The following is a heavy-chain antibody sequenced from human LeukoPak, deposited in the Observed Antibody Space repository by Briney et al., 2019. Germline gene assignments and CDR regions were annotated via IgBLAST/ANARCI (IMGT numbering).Heavy chain of an antibody. J-gene: IGHJ5*02. CDR2: IYTSGST. V-gene: IGHV4-61*02. CDR3: ASIAAAGTLWSWFDP. Sequence: SETLSLTCTVSGGSISTSNYYWGWIRQPAGKGLEWIGRIYTSGSTNYNPSLKSRVTMSVDTSKNQFSLKLSSVTAADTAVYYCASIAAAGTLWSWFDPWGQGTLVTVSS. D-gene: IGHD6-13*01. CDR1: GGSISTSNYY.